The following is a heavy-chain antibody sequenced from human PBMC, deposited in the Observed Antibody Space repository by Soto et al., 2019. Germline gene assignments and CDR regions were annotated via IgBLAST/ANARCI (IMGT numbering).Heavy chain of an antibody. D-gene: IGHD2-21*02. CDR3: GEGGGGDHGY. CDR1: GFIFTTSD. J-gene: IGHJ4*02. V-gene: IGHV3-23*04. CDR2: ITITGDTT. Sequence: EVQLVESEGGLVQPGGSLRLSCEASGFIFTTSDMSWVRQAPGKGLEWISSITITGDTTHYADSVKGRFTISRDNSRNPGYLQMNRLRVDATAVYYCGEGGGGDHGYWGQGTLVAVSS.